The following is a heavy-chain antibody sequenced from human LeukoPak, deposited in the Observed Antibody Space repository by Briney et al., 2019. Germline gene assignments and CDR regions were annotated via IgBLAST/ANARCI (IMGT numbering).Heavy chain of an antibody. CDR2: INSDGSST. CDR3: ARVKAFYDFWSPSAFDI. D-gene: IGHD3-3*01. V-gene: IGHV3-74*01. CDR1: GFTFSSYW. J-gene: IGHJ3*02. Sequence: GGSLRLSCAASGFTFSSYWMHWVRQAPGKGLVWVSRINSDGSSTSYADSVKGRFTISRDNAKNTLYLQMNSLRAEDTAVYYCARVKAFYDFWSPSAFDIWGQGTMVTGSS.